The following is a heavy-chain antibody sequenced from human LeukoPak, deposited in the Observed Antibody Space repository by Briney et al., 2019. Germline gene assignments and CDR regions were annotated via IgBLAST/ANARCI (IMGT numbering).Heavy chain of an antibody. Sequence: ASVKVSCKASGYTFTGYYMHWVRQAPGQGLEWMGWINPNSGGTNYAQKFQGRVTMTRDTSISTAYMELSRLRSDDTAVYYRARDHCSGGSCYWPFDPWGQGALVTVSS. V-gene: IGHV1-2*02. CDR2: INPNSGGT. J-gene: IGHJ5*02. CDR3: ARDHCSGGSCYWPFDP. CDR1: GYTFTGYY. D-gene: IGHD2-15*01.